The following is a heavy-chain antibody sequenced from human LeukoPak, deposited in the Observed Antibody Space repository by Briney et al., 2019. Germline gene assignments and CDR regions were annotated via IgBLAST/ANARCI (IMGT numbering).Heavy chain of an antibody. CDR2: ISYIGST. CDR3: ARDLVTVTKGFDI. CDR1: DDSFSSHY. D-gene: IGHD4-17*01. Sequence: PSETLSLTCAVSDDSFSSHYWTWIRQPPGKGLEWIGYISYIGSTNYNPSLKSRVTISIDTSKNQFSLKLSSVTAADTAVYYCARDLVTVTKGFDIWGQGTMISVSS. V-gene: IGHV4-59*11. J-gene: IGHJ3*02.